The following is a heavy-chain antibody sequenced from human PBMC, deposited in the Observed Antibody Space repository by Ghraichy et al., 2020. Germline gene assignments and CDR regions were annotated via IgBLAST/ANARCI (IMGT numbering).Heavy chain of an antibody. Sequence: GGSLRLSCAASGFTFSSYGMHWVRQAPGKGLEWVAFIRYDGSNKYYADSVKGRFTISRDNSKNTLYLQMNSLRAEDTAVYYCAKDRWNDGVGEVYWGQGTLVTVSS. V-gene: IGHV3-30*02. CDR1: GFTFSSYG. D-gene: IGHD1-1*01. J-gene: IGHJ4*02. CDR2: IRYDGSNK. CDR3: AKDRWNDGVGEVY.